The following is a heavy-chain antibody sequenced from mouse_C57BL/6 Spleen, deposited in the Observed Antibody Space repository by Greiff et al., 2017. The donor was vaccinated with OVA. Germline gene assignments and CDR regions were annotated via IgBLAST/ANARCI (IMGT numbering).Heavy chain of an antibody. V-gene: IGHV1-52*01. J-gene: IGHJ1*03. Sequence: QVQLQQPGAELVRPGSSVKLSCKASGYTFTSYWMHWVKQRPIQGLEWIGNIDPSDSETHYNQKFKDKATLTVDKSSSTAYLQLSSLTSEDSAVYDCARYWSGDYDGYFDVWGTGTTVTVSS. CDR2: IDPSDSET. CDR3: ARYWSGDYDGYFDV. D-gene: IGHD2-4*01. CDR1: GYTFTSYW.